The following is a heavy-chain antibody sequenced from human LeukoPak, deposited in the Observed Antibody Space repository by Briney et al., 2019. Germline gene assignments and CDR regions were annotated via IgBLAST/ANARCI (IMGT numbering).Heavy chain of an antibody. Sequence: ASVKVSCKASGYTFTSYYMHWVRQAPGQGLEWMVINNPSGGSTSYAQKFQRRVTMTRDTSTSTVYMELSSLRSEDTAVYYCARDLGDYYDSSGYYVDWGQGTLVTVSS. J-gene: IGHJ4*02. CDR2: NNPSGGST. V-gene: IGHV1-46*01. CDR3: ARDLGDYYDSSGYYVD. CDR1: GYTFTSYY. D-gene: IGHD3-22*01.